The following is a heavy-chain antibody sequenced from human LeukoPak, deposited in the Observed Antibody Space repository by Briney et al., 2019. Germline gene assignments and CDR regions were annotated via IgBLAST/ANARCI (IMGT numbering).Heavy chain of an antibody. CDR1: GFMFSSNW. V-gene: IGHV3-23*01. Sequence: PGGSLRLSCAASGFMFSSNWMSWVRLAPGKGLEWVSGISGSGDNTYYADSVKGRFTISRDNSKNTLYVQVNSLGTEDTAAYYCAKGSYYDSSGSFYFDYWGQGTLVTVSS. D-gene: IGHD3-22*01. CDR2: ISGSGDNT. CDR3: AKGSYYDSSGSFYFDY. J-gene: IGHJ4*02.